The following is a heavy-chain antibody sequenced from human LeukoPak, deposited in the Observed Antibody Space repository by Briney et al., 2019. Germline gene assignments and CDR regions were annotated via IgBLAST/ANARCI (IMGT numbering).Heavy chain of an antibody. D-gene: IGHD3-22*01. CDR2: INSDGSST. CDR1: GFTFSSYW. J-gene: IGHJ3*02. Sequence: GGSLRLSCAASGFTFSSYWMHWVRQAPGKGLVWVSRINSDGSSTSYADSVKGRFTISRDNSKNTLYLQMNSLRAEDTAMYYCAKGTGYYDSSGYYYTYYNAFDIWGQGTMVTVSS. CDR3: AKGTGYYDSSGYYYTYYNAFDI. V-gene: IGHV3-74*01.